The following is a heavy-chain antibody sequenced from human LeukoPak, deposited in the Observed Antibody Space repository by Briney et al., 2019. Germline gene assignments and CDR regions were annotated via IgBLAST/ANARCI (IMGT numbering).Heavy chain of an antibody. D-gene: IGHD2/OR15-2a*01. CDR3: AKRYFCDSTTCFGFDS. Sequence: GGSLRLSCAASGFTVSSNYMNWVRQAPGKGLEWVSGISVSGGTTNYADSVKGRFTISRDNSKNMLYLQMNSLRAEDTAVYYCAKRYFCDSTTCFGFDSWGQGILVTVSP. CDR1: GFTVSSNY. J-gene: IGHJ4*02. V-gene: IGHV3-23*01. CDR2: ISVSGGTT.